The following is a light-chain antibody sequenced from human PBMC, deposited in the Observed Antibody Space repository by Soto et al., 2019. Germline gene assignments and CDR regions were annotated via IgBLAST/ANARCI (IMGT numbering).Light chain of an antibody. J-gene: IGKJ1*01. CDR3: QQSYNTPRT. CDR2: AAS. CDR1: QSITSY. V-gene: IGKV1-39*01. Sequence: DIQMTQSPASLSASVVDRVTINFLASQSITSYLNWYQQKPGKAPKLLIYAASSLQSGVPSRFSGSGSGTDFTLTISSLQPEDFATYYCQQSYNTPRTFGQGTKVDIK.